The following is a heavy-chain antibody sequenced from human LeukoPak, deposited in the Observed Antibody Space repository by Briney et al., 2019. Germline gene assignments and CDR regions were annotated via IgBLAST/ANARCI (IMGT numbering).Heavy chain of an antibody. D-gene: IGHD6-19*01. CDR2: IKQDGSEK. J-gene: IGHJ4*02. V-gene: IGHV3-7*01. CDR1: GFTFSSYE. CDR3: ARERRSSGWYSGDDY. Sequence: GGSLRLSCAASGFTFSSYEMNWVRQAPGKGLEWVANIKQDGSEKYYVDSVKGRFTISRDNAKNSLYLQMNSLRAEDTAVYYCARERRSSGWYSGDDYWGQGTLVTVSS.